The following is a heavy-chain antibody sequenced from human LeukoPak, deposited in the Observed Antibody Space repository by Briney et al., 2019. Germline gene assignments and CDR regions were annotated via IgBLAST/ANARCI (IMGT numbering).Heavy chain of an antibody. CDR3: AQIVRDIVVVPAGFFDY. CDR1: GFTFSTYG. Sequence: GGSLRLSCGASGFTFSTYGMTWVRQAPGKGLEWVSGMSDSGTNTYYADSVKGRFTVSRDNSRNTLYLQMNSLRAEDTAVYYCAQIVRDIVVVPAGFFDYWGQGTLVTVSS. CDR2: MSDSGTNT. J-gene: IGHJ4*02. V-gene: IGHV3-23*01. D-gene: IGHD2-2*01.